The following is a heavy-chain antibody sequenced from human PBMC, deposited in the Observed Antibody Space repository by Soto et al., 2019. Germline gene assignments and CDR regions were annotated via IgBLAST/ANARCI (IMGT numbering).Heavy chain of an antibody. CDR1: DGSFGGYY. V-gene: IGHV4-34*01. Sequence: PSETLSLTCAVYDGSFGGYYWTWLRQPPGKGLQWIGEINHSGSTNYNPSLKSRVTISVDTSKNQFSLKLSSVTAADTAVYYCARSRGYSYAHFDYWGQGTLVTVSS. D-gene: IGHD5-18*01. CDR2: INHSGST. J-gene: IGHJ4*02. CDR3: ARSRGYSYAHFDY.